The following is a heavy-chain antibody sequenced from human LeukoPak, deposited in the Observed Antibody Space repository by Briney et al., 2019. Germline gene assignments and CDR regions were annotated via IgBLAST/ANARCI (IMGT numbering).Heavy chain of an antibody. J-gene: IGHJ4*02. CDR3: ARRTGRLRGYDY. V-gene: IGHV4-61*05. CDR1: GGSISSSSYY. CDR2: IYYSGST. Sequence: PSETLSLTCTVSGGSISSSSYYWGWVRQPPGKGLEWIGYIYYSGSTNYNPSLKSRVTISVDTSKNQFSLKLSSVTAADTAVYYCARRTGRLRGYDYWGQGTLVTVSS. D-gene: IGHD3-10*01.